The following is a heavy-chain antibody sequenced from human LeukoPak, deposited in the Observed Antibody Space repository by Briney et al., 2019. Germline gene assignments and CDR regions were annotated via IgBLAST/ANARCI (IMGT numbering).Heavy chain of an antibody. Sequence: GGSLRLSCAASGFTFSSYAMNWVRQAPGKGLEWVSAISDSGGSPYYADSVKGRFTISRGNSKNTLYLQMNSLRVDDTAVYYCARSRPVYYDSSGYRPFDYWGQGTLVTVSS. CDR3: ARSRPVYYDSSGYRPFDY. CDR1: GFTFSSYA. CDR2: ISDSGGSP. D-gene: IGHD3-22*01. V-gene: IGHV3-23*01. J-gene: IGHJ4*02.